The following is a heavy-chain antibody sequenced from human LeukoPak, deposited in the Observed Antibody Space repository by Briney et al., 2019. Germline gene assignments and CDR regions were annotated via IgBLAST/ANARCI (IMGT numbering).Heavy chain of an antibody. CDR1: GGSISSSSYY. CDR3: ARAPVAGTHYYFDY. V-gene: IGHV4-39*07. J-gene: IGHJ4*02. Sequence: SETLSLTCTVSGGSISSSSYYWGWIRQPPGKGLEWIGSIYYSGSTYYNPSLKSRVTISVDTSKNQFSLKLSSVTAADTAVYYCARAPVAGTHYYFDYWGQGTLVTVSS. CDR2: IYYSGST. D-gene: IGHD6-19*01.